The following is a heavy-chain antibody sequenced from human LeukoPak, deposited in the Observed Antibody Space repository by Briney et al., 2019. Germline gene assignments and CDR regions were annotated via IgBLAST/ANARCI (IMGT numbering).Heavy chain of an antibody. CDR3: ARVPATVKADY. CDR2: ISYAGRDI. D-gene: IGHD6-25*01. V-gene: IGHV3-30*03. J-gene: IGHJ4*02. Sequence: GGSLRLSCTASGFXFSDFAMHWVRQAPGKGLEWVAVISYAGRDIYYADSVKGRFTISRDNSNDPLYLQMSSLRPDDTAIYYCARVPATVKADYWGQGTLVTVSS. CDR1: GFXFSDFA.